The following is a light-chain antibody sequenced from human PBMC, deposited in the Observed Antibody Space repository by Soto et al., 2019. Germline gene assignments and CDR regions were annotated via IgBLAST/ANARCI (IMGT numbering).Light chain of an antibody. V-gene: IGLV2-14*01. J-gene: IGLJ1*01. CDR2: EVS. CDR1: SSDVGGYNY. CDR3: SSYTRTTTRV. Sequence: QSVLTQPASVSGSPGQSITISCTGTSSDVGGYNYVSWYQQHPGKAPKLMIYEVSNRPSGVSNRFSGSKSGNTASLTISGLQAEDEADYYCSSYTRTTTRVFGTATKVTVL.